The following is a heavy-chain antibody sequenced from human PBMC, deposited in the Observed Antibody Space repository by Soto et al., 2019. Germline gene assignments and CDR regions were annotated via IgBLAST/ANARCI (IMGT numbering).Heavy chain of an antibody. Sequence: PGWSLRLSCASSVFTFISYAMSWVRQAPGKGLEWVSAISGSGGSTYYADSVKGRFTISRDNSKNTLYLQMNSLRAEDTAVYYCAKDPGGSYTPQFDYWGQGTLVTVSS. CDR3: AKDPGGSYTPQFDY. CDR1: VFTFISYA. V-gene: IGHV3-23*01. D-gene: IGHD1-26*01. CDR2: ISGSGGST. J-gene: IGHJ4*02.